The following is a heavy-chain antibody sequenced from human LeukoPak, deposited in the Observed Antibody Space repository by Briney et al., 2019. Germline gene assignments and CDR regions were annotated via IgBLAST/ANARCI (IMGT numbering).Heavy chain of an antibody. CDR3: AKDLEFR. V-gene: IGHV3-30*04. CDR2: ISYDGSNK. J-gene: IGHJ4*02. CDR1: GFTFSSYA. Sequence: GGSLRLSCAASGFTFSSYAMHWVRQAPGKGLEWVAVISYDGSNKYYADSVKGRFTISRDNSKNTLYLQMNSLRAEDTAVYYCAKDLEFRWGQGTLVTVSS. D-gene: IGHD3-10*01.